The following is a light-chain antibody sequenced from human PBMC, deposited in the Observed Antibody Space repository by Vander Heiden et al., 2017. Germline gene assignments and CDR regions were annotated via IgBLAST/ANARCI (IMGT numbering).Light chain of an antibody. CDR2: DNN. CDR3: GTWDSSLGAWV. Sequence: QSVLTQPPSVSAAPGQKVTISCSGSSSNIGNNYVSWYQQLPGTAPKLLIYDNNKRPSGIPDRFSGSKSGTSATLAITGLQTGDEADYYCGTWDSSLGAWVFGTGTKLTVL. V-gene: IGLV1-51*02. CDR1: SSNIGNNY. J-gene: IGLJ3*02.